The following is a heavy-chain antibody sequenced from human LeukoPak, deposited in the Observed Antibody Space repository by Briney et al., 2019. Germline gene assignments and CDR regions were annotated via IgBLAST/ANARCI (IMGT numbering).Heavy chain of an antibody. CDR1: GGSISSYY. V-gene: IGHV4-59*06. D-gene: IGHD3-22*01. J-gene: IGHJ4*02. Sequence: SETLSLTCTVSGGSISSYYWSWIRQHPGKGLEWIGYIYYSGSTYYNPSLKSRVTISVDTSKNQFSLKLSSVTAADTAVYYCARVGYYDSSGYFTLFDYWGQGTLVTVSS. CDR3: ARVGYYDSSGYFTLFDY. CDR2: IYYSGST.